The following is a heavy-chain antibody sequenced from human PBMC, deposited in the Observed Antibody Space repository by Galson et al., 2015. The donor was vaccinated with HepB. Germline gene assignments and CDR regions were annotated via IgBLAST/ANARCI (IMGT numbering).Heavy chain of an antibody. CDR3: AKGLTRTIVGVTGY. Sequence: SLRLSCAASGFTFSSYGMHWVRQAPGKGLEWVAVISYDGSNKYYADSVKGRFTISRDNSKNTLYLQMNSLRAEDTAVYYCAKGLTRTIVGVTGYWGQGTLVTVSS. CDR1: GFTFSSYG. V-gene: IGHV3-30*18. CDR2: ISYDGSNK. D-gene: IGHD1-26*01. J-gene: IGHJ4*02.